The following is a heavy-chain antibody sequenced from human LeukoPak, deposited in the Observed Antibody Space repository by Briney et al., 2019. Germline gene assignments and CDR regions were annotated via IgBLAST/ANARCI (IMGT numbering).Heavy chain of an antibody. D-gene: IGHD6-19*01. CDR2: IYYSGST. J-gene: IGHJ5*02. V-gene: IGHV4-59*08. CDR3: ARHVGSGWYRSNWFDP. Sequence: SETLSLTCTVSGGSISSYYWSCIRQPPGKGLEWIGYIYYSGSTNYNPSLKSRVTISVDTSKNQFSLKLSSVTAADTAVYYCARHVGSGWYRSNWFDPWGQGTLVTVSS. CDR1: GGSISSYY.